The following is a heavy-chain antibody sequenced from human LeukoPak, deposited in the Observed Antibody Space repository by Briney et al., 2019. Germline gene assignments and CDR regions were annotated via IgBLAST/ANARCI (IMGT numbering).Heavy chain of an antibody. CDR3: ARGPYSYDSSGAFDI. Sequence: SETLSLTCAVYGGSFSGYYWSWIRQPPGKGLEWIGEINHSGSTNYNPSLKSRVTISVDTSKNQFSLKLGSVTAADTAVYFCARGPYSYDSSGAFDIWGQGTMVTVSS. D-gene: IGHD3-22*01. V-gene: IGHV4-34*01. CDR2: INHSGST. CDR1: GGSFSGYY. J-gene: IGHJ3*02.